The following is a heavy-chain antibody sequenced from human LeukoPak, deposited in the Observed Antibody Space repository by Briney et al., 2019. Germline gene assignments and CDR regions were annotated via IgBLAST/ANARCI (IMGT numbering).Heavy chain of an antibody. CDR1: GGSISSYY. CDR3: ARTRAHYYGSGSLNWFDP. Sequence: SETLSLTCTVSGGSISSYYWSWIRQPPGKGLEWIGYIYYSGSTNYNPSLKSRVTISVDTSKNQFSLKLSSVTAADTAVYYRARTRAHYYGSGSLNWFDPWGQGTLVTVSS. J-gene: IGHJ5*02. D-gene: IGHD3-10*01. CDR2: IYYSGST. V-gene: IGHV4-59*01.